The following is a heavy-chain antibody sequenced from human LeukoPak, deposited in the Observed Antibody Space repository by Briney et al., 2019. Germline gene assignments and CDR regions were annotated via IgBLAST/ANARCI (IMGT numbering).Heavy chain of an antibody. Sequence: SETLSLTCTVSGGSISSYYWSWIRQPPGKGLEWIGYIYYSGSTNYNPSLKSRVTISVDTSKNQFSLKLRSVTAADTAVYYCGRLYGSGSYPDYWGQGTLVTVSS. D-gene: IGHD3-10*01. V-gene: IGHV4-59*08. J-gene: IGHJ4*02. CDR2: IYYSGST. CDR3: GRLYGSGSYPDY. CDR1: GGSISSYY.